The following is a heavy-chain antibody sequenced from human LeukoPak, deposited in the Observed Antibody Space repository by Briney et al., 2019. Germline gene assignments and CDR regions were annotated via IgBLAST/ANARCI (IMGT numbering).Heavy chain of an antibody. J-gene: IGHJ6*02. CDR3: ARWGSLYYHGMDV. CDR1: GYSFSSYW. D-gene: IGHD3-16*01. V-gene: IGHV5-51*01. CDR2: IYPGDSDT. Sequence: GESLKISCKGSGYSFSSYWIAWVRQMPGKGVEWMVIIYPGDSDTRYSPSFQGQVTISADKSISTAFLQWSSLKASDTALYYCARWGSLYYHGMDVWGQGTTVTVSS.